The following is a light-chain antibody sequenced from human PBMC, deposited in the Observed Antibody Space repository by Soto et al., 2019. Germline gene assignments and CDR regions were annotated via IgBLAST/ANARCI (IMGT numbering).Light chain of an antibody. CDR2: KAS. Sequence: DIQMTQSASTLSGSVGDRVTITCRASQTIDSWLAWYQQRPGKPPNLLIYKASTLASGVPSRFSGSGSGTEFTLTISSLQSEDFAVYYCQQYNNWPPITFGQGTRLEIK. CDR3: QQYNNWPPIT. CDR1: QTIDSW. V-gene: IGKV1-5*03. J-gene: IGKJ5*01.